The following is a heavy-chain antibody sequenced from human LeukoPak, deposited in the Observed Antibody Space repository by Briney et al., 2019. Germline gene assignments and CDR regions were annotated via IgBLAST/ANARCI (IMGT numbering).Heavy chain of an antibody. CDR2: ISAYSGNA. D-gene: IGHD3-9*01. V-gene: IGHV1-18*01. J-gene: IGHJ6*02. Sequence: ASVKVSCKASGYTFTSYGISWVRQAPGQGLEWMGWISAYSGNANYAQKLQGRVTMTTDTSTSTAYMELRSLRSDDTAVYYCARDGTLHYDILTGYFPYYYYGMDVWGQGTTVTVSS. CDR3: ARDGTLHYDILTGYFPYYYYGMDV. CDR1: GYTFTSYG.